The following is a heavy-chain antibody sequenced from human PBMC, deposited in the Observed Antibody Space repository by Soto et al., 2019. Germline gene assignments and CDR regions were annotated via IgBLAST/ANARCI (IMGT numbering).Heavy chain of an antibody. Sequence: ASVKVSFEASGYSFTDHYIHWVRQAPGQGLAWMGWINPISGDTDYAQKFQGRVIMTSDTPTVTAYMDLSRFKSDGKGVYNCARVRRSPCGVDAWGQGTTVPVS. D-gene: IGHD3-16*01. J-gene: IGHJ6*01. V-gene: IGHV1-2*02. CDR3: ARVRRSPCGVDA. CDR2: INPISGDT. CDR1: GYSFTDHY.